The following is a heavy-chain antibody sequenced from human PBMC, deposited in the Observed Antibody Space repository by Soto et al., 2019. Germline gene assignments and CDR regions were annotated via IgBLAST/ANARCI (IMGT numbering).Heavy chain of an antibody. CDR3: AKSLGYCTSPNCYTNPYPLDY. CDR2: MSSPGSGDRQ. D-gene: IGHD2-2*02. J-gene: IGHJ4*02. V-gene: IGHV3-23*01. CDR1: GFTFRAFA. Sequence: GGSLRLSCAASGFTFRAFAMSWVRQAPGKGLEWVSSMSSPGSGDRQDYADSVKGRFSISRDNSENTLYLQMNSLRADDTAVYFCAKSLGYCTSPNCYTNPYPLDYWGQGTLVTVSS.